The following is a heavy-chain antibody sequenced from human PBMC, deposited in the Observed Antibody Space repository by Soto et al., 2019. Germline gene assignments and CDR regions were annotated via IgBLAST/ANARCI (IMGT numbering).Heavy chain of an antibody. CDR2: INPNSGAT. CDR1: GYTFTSYD. J-gene: IGHJ6*03. CDR3: ARESGGATATLDYYYFYMDV. Sequence: ASVKVSCKASGYTFTSYDINWVRQATGQGLEWMGWINPNSGATDYAQKFQGRVTVTRDTSIRTVYMELSSLRSDDTALYYCARESGGATATLDYYYFYMDVWGKGTTVTVSS. D-gene: IGHD5-12*01. V-gene: IGHV1-8*01.